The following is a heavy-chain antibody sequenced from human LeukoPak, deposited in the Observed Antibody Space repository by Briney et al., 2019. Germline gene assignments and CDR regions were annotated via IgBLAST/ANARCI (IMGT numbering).Heavy chain of an antibody. J-gene: IGHJ6*02. D-gene: IGHD3-9*01. CDR3: ASPYYDILTGYYPPHYYYYGMDV. CDR2: ISAYNGNT. Sequence: ASVKVSCKASGYPFTSYGISWVRQAPGQGLEWMGWISAYNGNTNYAQKLQGRVTMTTDTSTSTAYMELRSLRSDDTAVYYCASPYYDILTGYYPPHYYYYGMDVWGQGTTVTVSS. V-gene: IGHV1-18*01. CDR1: GYPFTSYG.